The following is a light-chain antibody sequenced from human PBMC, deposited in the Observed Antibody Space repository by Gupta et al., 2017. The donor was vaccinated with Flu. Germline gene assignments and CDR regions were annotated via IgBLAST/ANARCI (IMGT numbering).Light chain of an antibody. V-gene: IGKV4-1*01. CDR3: QQYYSTLWT. CDR1: QSVLYSSNNKNY. Sequence: DIVMTQSPYSLAVSLGERAPINCKSSQSVLYSSNNKNYLAWYQQKPGQPPKLLIYWASTRESGVPGRFSGSGSGTDFTLTISSLQAEDVAVYYCQQYYSTLWTFGQGTKVEIK. CDR2: WAS. J-gene: IGKJ1*01.